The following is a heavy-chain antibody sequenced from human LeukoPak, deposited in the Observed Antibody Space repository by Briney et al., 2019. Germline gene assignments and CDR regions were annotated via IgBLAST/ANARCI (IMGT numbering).Heavy chain of an antibody. Sequence: GASVQVSCKASGYTFTGYYMHWVRQAPGQGLEWMGWIYPNSGGTNYAQKFQGRVTMTRDTSISTAYMELSRLRSDDTAVYYCARGRVINDFWSGYYSDYWGQGTLVTVSS. CDR1: GYTFTGYY. V-gene: IGHV1-2*02. D-gene: IGHD3-3*01. CDR2: IYPNSGGT. CDR3: ARGRVINDFWSGYYSDY. J-gene: IGHJ4*02.